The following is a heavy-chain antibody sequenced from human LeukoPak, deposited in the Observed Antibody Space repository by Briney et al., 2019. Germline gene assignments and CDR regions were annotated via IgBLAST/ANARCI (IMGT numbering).Heavy chain of an antibody. CDR1: GFTFSSYS. V-gene: IGHV3-21*01. CDR3: ARDYDAERYSWNYFPSPGAFDI. CDR2: ISSSSSYI. Sequence: GGSLRLSCAASGFTFSSYSMNWVRQAPGKGLEWVSSISSSSSYIYYADSVKGRFTISRDNAKNSLYLQMNSLRAEDTAVYYCARDYDAERYSWNYFPSPGAFDIWGQGTMVTVSS. D-gene: IGHD1-7*01. J-gene: IGHJ3*02.